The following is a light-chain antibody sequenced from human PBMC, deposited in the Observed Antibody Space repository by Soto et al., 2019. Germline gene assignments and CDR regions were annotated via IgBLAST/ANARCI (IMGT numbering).Light chain of an antibody. CDR1: SSDFGRYNY. CDR3: SSFTSSSTYV. V-gene: IGLV2-14*01. J-gene: IGLJ1*01. CDR2: DVS. Sequence: QSALTQPASVSGSPGQSITISCTGTSSDFGRYNYVSWYQQHPGKAPKLTIYDVSNRPSGVSSRFSGSKSGNTASLTISGLQAEDEADYYCSSFTSSSTYVLGTGTKVTVL.